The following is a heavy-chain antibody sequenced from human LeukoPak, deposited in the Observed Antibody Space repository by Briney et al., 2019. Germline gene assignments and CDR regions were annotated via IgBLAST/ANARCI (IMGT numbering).Heavy chain of an antibody. Sequence: GGSLRLSCAASGFTFSSYWMHWVRQAPGKGLVWVSRINTDGSSTSYADSVKGRFTISRDNAKNTLYLQMNSLGAEDTAVYYCARGSGSAPYYYYYYMDVWGKGTTVTVSS. D-gene: IGHD6-19*01. CDR2: INTDGSST. CDR3: ARGSGSAPYYYYYYMDV. J-gene: IGHJ6*03. V-gene: IGHV3-74*01. CDR1: GFTFSSYW.